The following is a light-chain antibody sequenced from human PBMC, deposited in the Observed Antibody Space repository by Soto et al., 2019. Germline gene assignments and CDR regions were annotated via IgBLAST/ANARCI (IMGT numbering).Light chain of an antibody. Sequence: EIVMTQSPATLSVSPGERATLSCRASQSVSSNLFWYQQKPGQAPTLLIYSASTRATGIPARFSGSGSGTEFTLPISSLQSEDFAVYYCQQYNNWPSLTFGGGTKVEIK. CDR3: QQYNNWPSLT. J-gene: IGKJ4*01. CDR1: QSVSSN. V-gene: IGKV3D-15*01. CDR2: SAS.